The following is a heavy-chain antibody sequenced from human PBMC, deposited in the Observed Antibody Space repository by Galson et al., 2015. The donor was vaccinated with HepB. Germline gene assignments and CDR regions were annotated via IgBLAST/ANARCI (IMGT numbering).Heavy chain of an antibody. CDR2: IKQDGSKG. Sequence: SLRLSCAASGFNFTTYWMAWVRQAPGRGLQWVAGIKQDGSKGFYVDSVKGRFSISRDNAKKSVYLQMNSLRADDTAVYYCVRGAAAVDSWGQGVLVTVSS. CDR3: VRGAAAVDS. CDR1: GFNFTTYW. J-gene: IGHJ4*02. D-gene: IGHD1-26*01. V-gene: IGHV3-7*03.